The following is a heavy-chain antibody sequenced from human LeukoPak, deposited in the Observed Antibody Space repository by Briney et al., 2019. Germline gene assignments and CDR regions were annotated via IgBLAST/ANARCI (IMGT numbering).Heavy chain of an antibody. Sequence: SVKVSCKASGFTFTSSAVQWVRQARGQRLEWIGWIVVGSGNTNYAQKFQERVTITRDMSTSTAYMELSSLRSEDTAVYYCAAARGAAGTYYYYGMDVWGQGTAVTVSS. CDR1: GFTFTSSA. V-gene: IGHV1-58*01. J-gene: IGHJ6*02. CDR3: AAARGAAGTYYYYGMDV. CDR2: IVVGSGNT. D-gene: IGHD6-13*01.